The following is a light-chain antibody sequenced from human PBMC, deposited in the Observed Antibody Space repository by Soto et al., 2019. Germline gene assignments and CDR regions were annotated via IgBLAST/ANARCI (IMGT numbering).Light chain of an antibody. V-gene: IGKV1-9*01. CDR2: HAS. Sequence: DIQLTQSPSFLSASVGDRVTITCRASQGISSYLAWYQLKPGKAPKVLIYHASNLQSGVPSRFSGSGSGTEFTLTISSLQPDDFATYYCQQYNSYSFGQGTKVDIK. CDR3: QQYNSYS. J-gene: IGKJ1*01. CDR1: QGISSY.